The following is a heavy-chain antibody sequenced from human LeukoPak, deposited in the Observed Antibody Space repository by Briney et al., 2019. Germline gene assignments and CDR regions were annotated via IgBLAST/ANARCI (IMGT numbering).Heavy chain of an antibody. CDR3: ASSAGCSYNYGENAFDI. J-gene: IGHJ3*02. CDR2: ISAYNGNT. Sequence: GASVKVSCKASRYTATSYGISCGRQAPGQGLEWMGWISAYNGNTNSAQRLQGRVSLTTDTSTNTAYMELRSLRSDDTSVYYCASSAGCSYNYGENAFDIWGQGTMVTVSS. CDR1: RYTATSYG. V-gene: IGHV1-18*01. D-gene: IGHD5-18*01.